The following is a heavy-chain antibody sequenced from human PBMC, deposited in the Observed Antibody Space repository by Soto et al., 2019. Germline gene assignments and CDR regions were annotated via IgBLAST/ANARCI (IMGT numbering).Heavy chain of an antibody. CDR3: TKSKEGARQLPPGFDL. CDR2: ISGSGGST. V-gene: IGHV3-23*01. D-gene: IGHD2-2*01. CDR1: GFTFSSYA. Sequence: LRLSCAAAGFTFSSYAMSWVRQAPVKGLEWVSAISGSGGSTYYADSVKGRFTISRDNSKNTLYLQMNSLRAEDTALYFCTKSKEGARQLPPGFDLWRQRTLVTVSS. J-gene: IGHJ4*02.